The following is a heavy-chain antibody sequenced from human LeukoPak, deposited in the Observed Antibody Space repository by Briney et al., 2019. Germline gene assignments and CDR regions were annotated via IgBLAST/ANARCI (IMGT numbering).Heavy chain of an antibody. J-gene: IGHJ4*02. Sequence: PGGSLRLSRAASGFTFRNACMSWVRQAPGKGPELVGRIKSRTDGGTAEYAAPVKGRFTISRDDSQNTLYLQIISLKTEDTAVYYCTDLGDYGVGWGQGTLVTVSS. CDR2: IKSRTDGGTA. CDR3: TDLGDYGVG. V-gene: IGHV3-15*01. CDR1: GFTFRNAC. D-gene: IGHD4-17*01.